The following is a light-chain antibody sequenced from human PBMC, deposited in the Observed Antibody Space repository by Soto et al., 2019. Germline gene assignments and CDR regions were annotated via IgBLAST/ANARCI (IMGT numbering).Light chain of an antibody. CDR2: DGS. V-gene: IGLV2-23*01. CDR3: CAYGGSSTWV. Sequence: QSALTQPASVSGSPGQSITISCTGTSSDVGSYNIVSWYQQHPGKAPKLMIYDGSKRSAGVSNRCSGSKSGNTASLTISGFEDEDEADYYSCAYGGSSTWVFGGGTKLTVL. CDR1: SSDVGSYNI. J-gene: IGLJ2*01.